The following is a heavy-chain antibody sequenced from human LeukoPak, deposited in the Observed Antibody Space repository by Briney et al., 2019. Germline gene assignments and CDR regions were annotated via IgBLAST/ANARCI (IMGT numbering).Heavy chain of an antibody. J-gene: IGHJ4*02. V-gene: IGHV3-73*01. CDR1: GFTFSGSA. CDR2: IRSKADSYTT. Sequence: GGSLTLSCAASGFTFSGSAMHWVRQASGKGLEWLGRIRSKADSYTTAYAASVKGRFIVSRDDSKNTAYLQMNSLKTEDTAVYYCRAAADLNVYWGQGTLVTVSP. D-gene: IGHD6-13*01. CDR3: RAAADLNVY.